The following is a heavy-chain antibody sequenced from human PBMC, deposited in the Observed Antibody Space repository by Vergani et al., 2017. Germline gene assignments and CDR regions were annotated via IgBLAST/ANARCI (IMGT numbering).Heavy chain of an antibody. J-gene: IGHJ6*02. CDR3: ARSDSSGYPYYYYGMDV. Sequence: QVQLVQSGAEVKKPGASLKVSCKASGYTFTSYAMHWVRQAPGQRLEWMGWINAGNGNTKYSQKFQGRVTITRDTSASTAYMELSSLRSEDTAVYYCARSDSSGYPYYYYGMDVWGQGTTVTVSS. V-gene: IGHV1-3*01. CDR2: INAGNGNT. CDR1: GYTFTSYA. D-gene: IGHD3-22*01.